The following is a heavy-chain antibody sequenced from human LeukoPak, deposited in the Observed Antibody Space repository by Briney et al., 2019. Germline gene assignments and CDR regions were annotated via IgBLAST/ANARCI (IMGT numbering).Heavy chain of an antibody. V-gene: IGHV4-34*01. J-gene: IGHJ4*02. D-gene: IGHD3-22*01. Sequence: SETLSLTCAVYGGSFSGYYWSWIRQPPGKGLEWIGEINHSGSTNYNPSLKSRVTISVDTSKNQFSLKLSSVTAADTAVYYCARVTCYYDTTFFFDYWGQGTLVTVSS. CDR1: GGSFSGYY. CDR3: ARVTCYYDTTFFFDY. CDR2: INHSGST.